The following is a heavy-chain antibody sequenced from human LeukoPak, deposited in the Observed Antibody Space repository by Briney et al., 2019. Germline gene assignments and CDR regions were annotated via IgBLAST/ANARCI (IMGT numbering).Heavy chain of an antibody. Sequence: SSETLSLTCTVSGGSISSYYWSWIRQPPGKGLEWIGYIYYSGSTNYNPSLKSRVTISEDTSKNQFSLKLSSVTAADTAVHYCAGLPMVRGVIIYGFDYWGQGTLVTVSS. V-gene: IGHV4-59*08. CDR3: AGLPMVRGVIIYGFDY. CDR2: IYYSGST. CDR1: GGSISSYY. D-gene: IGHD3-10*01. J-gene: IGHJ4*02.